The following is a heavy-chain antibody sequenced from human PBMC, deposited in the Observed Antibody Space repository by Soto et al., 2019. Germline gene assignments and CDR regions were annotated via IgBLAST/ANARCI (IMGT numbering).Heavy chain of an antibody. CDR2: LHSGGDT. V-gene: IGHV3-53*04. CDR1: GTPVSSNY. J-gene: IGHJ6*02. CDR3: ARDGPYYYASRMDV. Sequence: VQLVESGGGLVQPGGSLRLSCAASGTPVSSNYMTWVRQAPGKGLEWVSVLHSGGDTYYANSVKGRFTISRHDSTNTLFLQMNSLTAEDTAVYYCARDGPYYYASRMDVWGQGTTVTVSS. D-gene: IGHD3-10*01.